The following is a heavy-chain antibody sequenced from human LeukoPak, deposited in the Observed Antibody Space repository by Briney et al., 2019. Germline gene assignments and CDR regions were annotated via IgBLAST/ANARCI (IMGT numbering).Heavy chain of an antibody. CDR3: ARDLTYYYDSSQDAFDI. J-gene: IGHJ3*02. CDR2: INHSGST. V-gene: IGHV4-34*01. CDR1: GGSFSVYY. D-gene: IGHD3-22*01. Sequence: SETLSLTCAVYGGSFSVYYWSWIRQPPGKGLEWIGEINHSGSTNYNPSLKSRVTISVDTSKNQFSLKLSSVTAADTAVYYCARDLTYYYDSSQDAFDIWGQGTMVTVSS.